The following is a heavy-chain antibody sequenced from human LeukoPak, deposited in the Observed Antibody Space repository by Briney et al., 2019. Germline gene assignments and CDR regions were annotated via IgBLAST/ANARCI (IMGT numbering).Heavy chain of an antibody. CDR2: IRSKADSYTT. J-gene: IGHJ2*01. V-gene: IGHV3-73*01. D-gene: IGHD6-19*01. Sequence: GGSLRLSCAASGFTLSGAAMHWVRQASGKGLEWLGRIRSKADSYTTAYAASVKGRFTVSRDDSKNTAYLQMNSLKTEDTAVYYCRAAVAGDYFDLWGRGTLVTASS. CDR3: RAAVAGDYFDL. CDR1: GFTLSGAA.